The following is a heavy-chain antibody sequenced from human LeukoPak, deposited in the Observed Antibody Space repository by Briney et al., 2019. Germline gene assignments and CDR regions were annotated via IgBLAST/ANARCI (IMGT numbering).Heavy chain of an antibody. D-gene: IGHD2-2*01. CDR1: GFTFSSYG. Sequence: PGRSLRLSCAASGFTFSSYGMHWVRQAPGKGLEWVAVISYDGSNKYYADSVKGRFTISRDNSKNTLYLQMNSLRAEDTAVYYCAKGSYQLRGDYWGQGTLVTASS. CDR3: AKGSYQLRGDY. CDR2: ISYDGSNK. J-gene: IGHJ4*02. V-gene: IGHV3-30*18.